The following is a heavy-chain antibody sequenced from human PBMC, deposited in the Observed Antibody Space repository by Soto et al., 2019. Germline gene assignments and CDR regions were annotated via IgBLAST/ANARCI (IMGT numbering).Heavy chain of an antibody. CDR1: GFTFSSYG. J-gene: IGHJ4*02. V-gene: IGHV3-30*18. D-gene: IGHD2-15*01. CDR3: AKGGKLLRPGY. Sequence: GGSLRLACAASGFTFSSYGMHWVRQAPGKGLEWVAVISYDGSEKYYVDSVKGRFTISRDNAKNSLYLQMNSLRAEDTAVYYCAKGGKLLRPGYWGQGTLVTVSS. CDR2: ISYDGSEK.